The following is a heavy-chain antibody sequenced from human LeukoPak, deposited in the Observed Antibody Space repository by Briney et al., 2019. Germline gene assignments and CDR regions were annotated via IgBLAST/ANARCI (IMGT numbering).Heavy chain of an antibody. J-gene: IGHJ4*02. V-gene: IGHV3-23*01. D-gene: IGHD3-22*01. Sequence: PGGSLRLSCAASGFTFSSYAMSWARQAPGKGLEWVSAISGSGGSTYYADSVKGRFTISRDNSKNTLYLQMNSLRAEDTAVYYCAKAWYYYDSSGYRYYFDYWGQGTLVTVSS. CDR1: GFTFSSYA. CDR3: AKAWYYYDSSGYRYYFDY. CDR2: ISGSGGST.